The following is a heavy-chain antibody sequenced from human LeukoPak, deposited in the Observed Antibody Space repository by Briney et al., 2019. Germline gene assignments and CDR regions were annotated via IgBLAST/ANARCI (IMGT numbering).Heavy chain of an antibody. J-gene: IGHJ4*02. V-gene: IGHV3-23*01. CDR3: AKGVTGVAGRHYFDY. D-gene: IGHD6-19*01. CDR2: ISGSGGST. Sequence: GGSLRLSXAASGFTFSSYAMSWVRQAPGKGLEWVSAISGSGGSTYYADSVKGRFTISRDNSKNTLDLQMNSLRAEDTAVYYCAKGVTGVAGRHYFDYWGQGTLVTVSS. CDR1: GFTFSSYA.